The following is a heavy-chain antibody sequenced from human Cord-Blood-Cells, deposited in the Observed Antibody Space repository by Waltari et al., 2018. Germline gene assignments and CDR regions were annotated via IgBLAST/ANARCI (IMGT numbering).Heavy chain of an antibody. CDR3: ARHSYYDSSGYFNWFDP. CDR1: GGSISSSSYY. J-gene: IGHJ5*02. Sequence: QLQLRESGPGLVKPSETLSLTCTVSGGSISSSSYYWGWLRQPPGKGLEWSGSIYYSGITYYNPSLKSRVTISVDTSKNQFSLKLSSVTAADTAVYYCARHSYYDSSGYFNWFDPWGQGTLVTVSS. D-gene: IGHD3-22*01. V-gene: IGHV4-39*01. CDR2: IYYSGIT.